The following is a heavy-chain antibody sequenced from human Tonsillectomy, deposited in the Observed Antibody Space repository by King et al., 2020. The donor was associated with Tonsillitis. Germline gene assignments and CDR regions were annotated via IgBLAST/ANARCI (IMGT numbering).Heavy chain of an antibody. Sequence: VQLQESGPGLVKPSETLSLTYTVSGGSISSYYWSWIRQPAGKGLEWIGRIYTSGSTNYNPSLKSRVTMSVDTSKNQFSLKLSSVTAADTAVYYCARVRIRGVTSGWFDPWGQGTLVTVSS. D-gene: IGHD3-10*01. V-gene: IGHV4-4*07. J-gene: IGHJ5*02. CDR2: IYTSGST. CDR3: ARVRIRGVTSGWFDP. CDR1: GGSISSYY.